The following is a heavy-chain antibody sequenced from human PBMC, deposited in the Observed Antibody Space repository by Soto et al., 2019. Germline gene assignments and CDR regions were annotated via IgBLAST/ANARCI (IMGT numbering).Heavy chain of an antibody. J-gene: IGHJ4*02. CDR1: DGSFSGYS. CDR2: INHSGST. D-gene: IGHD2-8*02. Sequence: QVQLQQWGAGLLKPSETLSLTCAVYDGSFSGYSWTWIRQPPVTGLEWIGEINHSGSTNYNPSLKSRVTISVDTSKNQFSLKLTSVTAADTAVYYCARDKITGLFDYWGQGTLVTVSS. V-gene: IGHV4-34*01. CDR3: ARDKITGLFDY.